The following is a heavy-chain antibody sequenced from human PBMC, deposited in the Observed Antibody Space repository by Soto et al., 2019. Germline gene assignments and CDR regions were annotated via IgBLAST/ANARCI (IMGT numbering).Heavy chain of an antibody. CDR2: IIPIFGTA. CDR1: GGTFSSYA. Sequence: QVQLVQSGAEVKKPGSSVKVSCKASGGTFSSYAISWVRQAPGQGLEWMGGIIPIFGTANYAQKFQGRVTITADESTSTAYMELSSLRSEDTAVYYCAREGPRSTIFGVVTTDYYGMDVWGQGTTVTVSS. CDR3: AREGPRSTIFGVVTTDYYGMDV. D-gene: IGHD3-3*01. J-gene: IGHJ6*02. V-gene: IGHV1-69*01.